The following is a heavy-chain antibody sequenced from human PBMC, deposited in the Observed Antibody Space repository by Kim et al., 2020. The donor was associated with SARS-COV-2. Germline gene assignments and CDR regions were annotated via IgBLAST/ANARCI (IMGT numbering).Heavy chain of an antibody. D-gene: IGHD1-26*01. CDR3: ARASIVGATSPVDY. J-gene: IGHJ4*02. V-gene: IGHV4-39*07. Sequence: PSLKSRVTISVDTSKNPFSLKLSSVTAADTAVYYCARASIVGATSPVDYWGQGTLVTVSS.